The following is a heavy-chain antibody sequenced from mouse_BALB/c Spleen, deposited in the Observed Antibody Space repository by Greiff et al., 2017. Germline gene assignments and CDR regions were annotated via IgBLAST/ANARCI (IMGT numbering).Heavy chain of an antibody. V-gene: IGHV5-17*02. CDR2: ISSGSSTI. D-gene: IGHD1-1*01. J-gene: IGHJ4*01. Sequence: EVQRVESGGGLVQPGGSRKLSCAASGFTFSSFGMHWVRQAPEKGLEWVAYISSGSSTIYYADTVKGRFTISRDNPKNTLFLQMTSLRSEDTAMYYCARSGVTTVVDYAMDYWGQGTSVTVSS. CDR1: GFTFSSFG. CDR3: ARSGVTTVVDYAMDY.